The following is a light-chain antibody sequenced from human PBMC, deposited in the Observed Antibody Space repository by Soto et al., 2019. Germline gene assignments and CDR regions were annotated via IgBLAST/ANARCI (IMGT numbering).Light chain of an antibody. J-gene: IGKJ1*01. CDR3: QQYGSSQT. CDR2: GAS. V-gene: IGKV3-20*01. Sequence: EIVLTQSPGTLSLSPGERATLSCRASQSVSSSHLAWYQQKPGQAPRLLIYGASSRATGIPDRFSGSGSGTDFTLTISRLEPEDFAVYYCQQYGSSQTFGQGTKVDIK. CDR1: QSVSSSH.